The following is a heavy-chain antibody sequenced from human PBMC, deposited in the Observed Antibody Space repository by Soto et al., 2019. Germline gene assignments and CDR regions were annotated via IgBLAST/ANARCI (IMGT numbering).Heavy chain of an antibody. J-gene: IGHJ5*02. CDR1: GGSFSGYY. CDR2: INHSGST. Sequence: SETLSLTCAVYGGSFSGYYWSWIRQPPGKGLEWIGEINHSGSTNYNPSLKSRVTISVDTSKNQFSLKLGPVTAADTAVYYCAREGTDCSSTSCYGPGPMRYNWFDPWGQGTLVTVSS. CDR3: AREGTDCSSTSCYGPGPMRYNWFDP. V-gene: IGHV4-34*01. D-gene: IGHD2-2*01.